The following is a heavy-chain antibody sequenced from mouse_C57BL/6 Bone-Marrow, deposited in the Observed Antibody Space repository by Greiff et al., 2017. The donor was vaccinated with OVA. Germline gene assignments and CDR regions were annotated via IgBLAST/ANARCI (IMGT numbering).Heavy chain of an antibody. Sequence: VQVVESGPGLVQPSQSLSITCTVSGFSLTSYGVHWVRQSPGKGLEWLGVIWRGGSTDYNAAFMSRLSITKDNSKSQVFFKMNSLQADDTAIYYCAKEGSSWYFDVWGTGTTVTVSS. D-gene: IGHD1-1*01. V-gene: IGHV2-5*01. J-gene: IGHJ1*03. CDR1: GFSLTSYG. CDR3: AKEGSSWYFDV. CDR2: IWRGGST.